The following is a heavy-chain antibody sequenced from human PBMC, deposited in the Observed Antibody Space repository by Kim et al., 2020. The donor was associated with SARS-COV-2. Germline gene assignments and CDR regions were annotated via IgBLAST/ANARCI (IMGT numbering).Heavy chain of an antibody. CDR1: KFTFSDYY. CDR3: ATYSSSSSSQY. CDR2: ISSSSGYT. Sequence: GGSLRLSCAASKFTFSDYYMSWIRQAPGKGLEWVSYISSSSGYTNYAHSVKGRFTISRDNAKNSLYLQMNSLRTEDTAVYYCATYSSSSSSQYWGQGTLVTVSS. J-gene: IGHJ1*01. D-gene: IGHD6-6*01. V-gene: IGHV3-11*03.